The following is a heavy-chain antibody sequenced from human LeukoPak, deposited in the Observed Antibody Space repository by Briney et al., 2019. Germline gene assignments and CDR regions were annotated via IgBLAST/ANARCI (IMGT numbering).Heavy chain of an antibody. V-gene: IGHV4-59*01. CDR3: ARGPYGGGGHFGY. CDR1: GGSISSYY. CDR2: IYYSGST. Sequence: PSETLSLTCTVSGGSISSYYWSWIRQPPGKGLEWIGYIYYSGSTNYNLSLKSRVTISVDTSKNQFSLKLSSVTAADTAVYYCARGPYGGGGHFGYWGQGTLVTVSS. D-gene: IGHD4-23*01. J-gene: IGHJ4*02.